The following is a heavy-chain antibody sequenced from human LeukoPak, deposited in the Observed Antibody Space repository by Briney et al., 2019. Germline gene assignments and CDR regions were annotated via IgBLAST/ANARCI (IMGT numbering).Heavy chain of an antibody. CDR2: ISTSSTTT. Sequence: LSCAASGXTFSXXXXXWVXXXXXXXXEWISYISTSSTTTYYADSVKGRFTISRDNAKNSLYLQMNSLRDEDTAVYYCARGXGXPDYWGQGTLXXVSS. J-gene: IGHJ4*02. V-gene: IGHV3-48*02. CDR1: GXTFSXXX. CDR3: ARGXGXPDY.